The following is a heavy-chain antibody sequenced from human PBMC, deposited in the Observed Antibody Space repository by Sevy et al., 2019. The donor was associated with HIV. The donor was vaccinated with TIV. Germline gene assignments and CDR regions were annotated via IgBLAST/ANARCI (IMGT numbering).Heavy chain of an antibody. Sequence: GGSLRLSCVASGFTFSSYAMHWVRQAPGKGLEWVAVISYDGSNKYYADSVKGRFTISRDNSKNTLYLQMNSLRAEDTAVYYCARVAPYSSSWQLYYYGMDVWGQGTTVTVS. D-gene: IGHD6-13*01. CDR3: ARVAPYSSSWQLYYYGMDV. J-gene: IGHJ6*02. V-gene: IGHV3-30-3*01. CDR1: GFTFSSYA. CDR2: ISYDGSNK.